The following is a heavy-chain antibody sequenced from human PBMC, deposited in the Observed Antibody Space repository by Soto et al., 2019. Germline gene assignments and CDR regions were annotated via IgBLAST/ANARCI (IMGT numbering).Heavy chain of an antibody. CDR1: GFTFSSYW. Sequence: PGGSLRLSCAASGFTFSSYWTSWVRQAPGEGLEWVANIKQDGSEKYYVDSVKGRFTISRDNAKNSLYLQMNSLRAEDTAVYYCARSTVTPSYYYYYGMDVWGQGTTVTVSS. CDR3: ARSTVTPSYYYYYGMDV. CDR2: IKQDGSEK. V-gene: IGHV3-7*01. D-gene: IGHD4-4*01. J-gene: IGHJ6*02.